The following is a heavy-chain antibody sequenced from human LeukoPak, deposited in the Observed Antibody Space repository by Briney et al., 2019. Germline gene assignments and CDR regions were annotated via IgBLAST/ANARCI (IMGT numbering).Heavy chain of an antibody. D-gene: IGHD4-17*01. Sequence: GGSLRLSCAASGFTFSGYAMSWVRQAPGKGLEWVSAISGSGGSTYYADSVKGRFTISRDNSKNTLYLQMNSLRAEDTAVYYCASSYGDYDDWFDPWGQGTLVTVSS. CDR1: GFTFSGYA. CDR2: ISGSGGST. CDR3: ASSYGDYDDWFDP. V-gene: IGHV3-23*01. J-gene: IGHJ5*02.